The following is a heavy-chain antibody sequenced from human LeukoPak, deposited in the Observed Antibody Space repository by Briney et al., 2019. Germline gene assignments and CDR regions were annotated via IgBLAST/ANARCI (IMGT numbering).Heavy chain of an antibody. Sequence: SETLSLTCAVSGYSISSGYYWGWIRQPPGKGLEWIGRIYTSGSTNYNPSLKSRVTISVDTSKNQFSLKLSSVTAADTAVYYCARDSLYYYDSSGVTNWGQGTLVTVSS. CDR2: IYTSGST. V-gene: IGHV4-38-2*02. CDR3: ARDSLYYYDSSGVTN. D-gene: IGHD3-22*01. CDR1: GYSISSGYY. J-gene: IGHJ4*02.